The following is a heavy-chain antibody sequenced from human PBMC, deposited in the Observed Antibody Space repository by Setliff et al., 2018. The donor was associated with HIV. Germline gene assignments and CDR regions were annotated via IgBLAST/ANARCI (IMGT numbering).Heavy chain of an antibody. CDR3: TRGRGIIGALVY. CDR1: GYTFTNYA. V-gene: IGHV1-3*02. Sequence: ASVKVSCKASGYTFTNYAMHWVRQAPGQRLEWMGWTNGDNGNTRYSQEFQGRVTITADESTSTAYMELYNLRSEDTAMYYCTRGRGIIGALVYWGQGTLVTVSS. CDR2: TNGDNGNT. J-gene: IGHJ4*02. D-gene: IGHD2-21*01.